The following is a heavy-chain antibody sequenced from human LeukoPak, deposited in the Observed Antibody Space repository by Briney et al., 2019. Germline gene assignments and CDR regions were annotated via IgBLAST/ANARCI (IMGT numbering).Heavy chain of an antibody. CDR1: GGTFSSCA. D-gene: IGHD6-13*01. CDR3: ASLAATLSSYSSSWFDY. Sequence: WASVKVSCKASGGTFSSCAISWVRQAPGQGLEWMGRIIPILGIANCAQKFQGRVTITADKSTSTAYMELSSLRSEDTAVYYCASLAATLSSYSSSWFDYWGQGTLVTVSS. V-gene: IGHV1-69*04. J-gene: IGHJ4*02. CDR2: IIPILGIA.